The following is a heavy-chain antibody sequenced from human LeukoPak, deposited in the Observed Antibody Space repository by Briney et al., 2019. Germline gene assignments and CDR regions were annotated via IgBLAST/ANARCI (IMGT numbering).Heavy chain of an antibody. CDR2: INPSGGST. D-gene: IGHD3-10*01. V-gene: IGHV1-46*01. Sequence: ASVKVSCKASGYTFTSYYMHWVRQAPGQGLEWMGIINPSGGSTSYAQKFQGRVTMTRDMSTSTVYMALSSLRSEDTAVYYCARGGWFGELFRYFDYWGQGTLVTVSS. J-gene: IGHJ4*02. CDR3: ARGGWFGELFRYFDY. CDR1: GYTFTSYY.